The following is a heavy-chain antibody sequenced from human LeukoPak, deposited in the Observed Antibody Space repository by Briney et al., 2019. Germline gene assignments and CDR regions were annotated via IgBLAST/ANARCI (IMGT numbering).Heavy chain of an antibody. J-gene: IGHJ4*02. D-gene: IGHD3-10*01. CDR1: GGSISSGGYS. CDR2: IYHSGST. V-gene: IGHV4-30-2*01. Sequence: SETLSLTCAVSGGSISSGGYSWGWIRQPPGKGMGWIVYIYHSGSTYYHPSLKSRVTISVDRSKNHFSLKLSSVTAADTPVYYCARGSGNMVRGDFDYWGQGTLVTVSS. CDR3: ARGSGNMVRGDFDY.